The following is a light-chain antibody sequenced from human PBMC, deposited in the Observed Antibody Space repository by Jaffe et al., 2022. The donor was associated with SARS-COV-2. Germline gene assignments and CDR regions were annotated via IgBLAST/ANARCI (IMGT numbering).Light chain of an antibody. CDR1: QTVTSTY. V-gene: IGKV3-20*01. Sequence: IVLTQSPGTLSLSPGESATLSCRASQTVTSTYLAWYQQRPGQSPRLLIYGASNRATGIPDRFSGSGSGTDFTLTISRLEPEDFAVYYCQLYGRSPPMYTFGPGTKLEIK. CDR2: GAS. J-gene: IGKJ2*01. CDR3: QLYGRSPPMYT.